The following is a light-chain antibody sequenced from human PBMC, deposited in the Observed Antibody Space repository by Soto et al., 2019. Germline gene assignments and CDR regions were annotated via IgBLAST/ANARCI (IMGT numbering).Light chain of an antibody. CDR2: GAS. Sequence: DIQMTQSPSSLSASVGDRVTITCRASQYIGDFLNWYQKTPGKAPKLLIFGASNLHIGVPSRFSGSGSGTEFTLTINNLQREDFATYYCQESFFTLGTFGRGTKVEI. V-gene: IGKV1-39*01. CDR1: QYIGDF. CDR3: QESFFTLGT. J-gene: IGKJ1*01.